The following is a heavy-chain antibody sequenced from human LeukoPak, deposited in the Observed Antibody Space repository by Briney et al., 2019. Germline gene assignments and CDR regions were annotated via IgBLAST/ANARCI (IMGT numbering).Heavy chain of an antibody. CDR3: ARHGHYHDSSGYYYPFDY. J-gene: IGHJ4*02. Sequence: GESLKISCKGSGYSFTSYWIGWVRQMPGKGLEWMGIIYPGDSDTRYSPSFQGQVTISADKSISTAYLQWSSLKASDTAMYYCARHGHYHDSSGYYYPFDYWGQGTLVTVSS. D-gene: IGHD3-22*01. CDR1: GYSFTSYW. V-gene: IGHV5-51*01. CDR2: IYPGDSDT.